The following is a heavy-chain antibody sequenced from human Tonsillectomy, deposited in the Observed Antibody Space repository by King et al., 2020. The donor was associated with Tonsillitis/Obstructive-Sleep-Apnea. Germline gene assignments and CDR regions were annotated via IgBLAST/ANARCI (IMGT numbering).Heavy chain of an antibody. CDR2: IYYSGST. CDR1: GGSISSYY. CDR3: AMTIAVAGTRGFDY. Sequence: QLQESGPGLVKPSETLSLTCTVSGGSISSYYSSWIRQPPGKGLEWIGYIYYSGSTNYNPSLKSRVTISVDTSKNQFSLKLSSVTAADTAVYYCAMTIAVAGTRGFDYWGQGTLVTVSS. D-gene: IGHD6-19*01. V-gene: IGHV4-59*01. J-gene: IGHJ4*02.